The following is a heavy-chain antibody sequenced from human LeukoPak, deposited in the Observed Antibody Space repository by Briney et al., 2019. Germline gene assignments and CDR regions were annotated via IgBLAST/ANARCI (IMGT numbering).Heavy chain of an antibody. Sequence: TGGSLRLSCAASGFTFSSYAMSWVRQAPGKGLEWVAVISYDGSNKYYVDSVKGRFTISRDNSKNTLYVQMNRLGVEDTAVYYCARDKVPGDYWGRGTLVTVSS. V-gene: IGHV3-30*03. J-gene: IGHJ4*02. D-gene: IGHD1-1*01. CDR1: GFTFSSYA. CDR3: ARDKVPGDY. CDR2: ISYDGSNK.